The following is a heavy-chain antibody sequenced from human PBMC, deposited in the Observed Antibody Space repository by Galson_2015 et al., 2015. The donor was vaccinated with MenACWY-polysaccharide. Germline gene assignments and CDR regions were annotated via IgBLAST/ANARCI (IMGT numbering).Heavy chain of an antibody. D-gene: IGHD3-16*01. CDR2: VRDKPHSYTT. J-gene: IGHJ5*02. CDR3: ARGGRAVSNRNWFDP. V-gene: IGHV3-72*01. Sequence: SLRLSCAASGFNFSDHYMDWVRQAPGKGLEWVARVRDKPHSYTTEYAASVKGRFTVSRDDSKNSLYLQMNSLKTEDTAVYYCARGGRAVSNRNWFDPWGQGTLVTVSS. CDR1: GFNFSDHY.